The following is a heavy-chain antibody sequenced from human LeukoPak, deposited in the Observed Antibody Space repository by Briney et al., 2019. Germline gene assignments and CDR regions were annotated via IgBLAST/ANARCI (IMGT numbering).Heavy chain of an antibody. Sequence: GGSLRLSCVASGFTFSNFEMTWVRQAPEKGLEWVSYISSSGSSKYYGDSVKGRFTISRDNAKNALYLQMNSLGAEDTAVYYCARDDADYFEYWGQGTLVTVSS. CDR2: ISSSGSSK. J-gene: IGHJ4*02. CDR1: GFTFSNFE. V-gene: IGHV3-48*03. CDR3: ARDDADYFEY.